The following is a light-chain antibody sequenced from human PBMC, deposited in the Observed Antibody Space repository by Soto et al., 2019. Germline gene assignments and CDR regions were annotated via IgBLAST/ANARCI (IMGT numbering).Light chain of an antibody. Sequence: SYELTQPPSVSVAPGKTARITFGGNNIGSKSVHWYQQKPGQAPVLVIYYDRDRPSGIPERFSGSNSGNTATMTISSVEAGDEADYYCQVWDSSSDHYVFGTGTKLTVL. CDR1: NIGSKS. CDR3: QVWDSSSDHYV. CDR2: YDR. V-gene: IGLV3-21*04. J-gene: IGLJ1*01.